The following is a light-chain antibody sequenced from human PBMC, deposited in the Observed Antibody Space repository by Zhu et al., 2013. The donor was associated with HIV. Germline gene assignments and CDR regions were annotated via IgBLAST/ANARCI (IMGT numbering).Light chain of an antibody. V-gene: IGKV3-15*01. CDR3: QQYSDWPLT. J-gene: IGKJ5*01. Sequence: EIVMTQSPPSLSVSPGERATLSCRASQSVSNKLAWYQHKRGQAPRLLVYGASTRATGIPSRFSASGSGTEFTLTISSLQSVDFALYYCQQYSDWPLTFGQGTRLEIK. CDR1: QSVSNK. CDR2: GAS.